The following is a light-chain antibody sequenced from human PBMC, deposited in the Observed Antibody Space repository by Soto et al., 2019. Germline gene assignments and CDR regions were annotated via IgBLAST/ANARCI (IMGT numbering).Light chain of an antibody. J-gene: IGKJ3*01. Sequence: SQYIRNCLAWFQQKPGKAPKSLIYAASSLQSGVPLRFSGSGSGTDFTLTISNLQPEDFATYYCQEYKDNPFTFGPGTKVDIK. CDR1: QYIRNC. V-gene: IGKV1-16*01. CDR3: QEYKDNPFT. CDR2: AAS.